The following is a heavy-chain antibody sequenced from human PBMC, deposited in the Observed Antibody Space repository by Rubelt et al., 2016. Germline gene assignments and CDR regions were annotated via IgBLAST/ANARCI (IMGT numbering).Heavy chain of an antibody. CDR3: ASRLYRRTQNAFDI. CDR1: GYTFTGYY. V-gene: IGHV1-2*02. J-gene: IGHJ3*02. D-gene: IGHD2-2*02. CDR2: INPNSGGT. Sequence: GASVKVSCKASGYTFTGYYMHWVRQAPGQGLEWMGWINPNSGGTNYAQKFQGRVTMTRDTSISTAYMELSRLRSDDTAVYYCASRLYRRTQNAFDIWGQGTTVTVSS.